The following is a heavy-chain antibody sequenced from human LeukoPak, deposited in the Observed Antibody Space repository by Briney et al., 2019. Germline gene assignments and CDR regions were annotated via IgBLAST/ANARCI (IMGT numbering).Heavy chain of an antibody. D-gene: IGHD4-17*01. CDR3: AKEQLDYYGDNESFDY. CDR2: ISGSGGST. V-gene: IGHV3-23*01. CDR1: GFTFSSYA. J-gene: IGHJ4*02. Sequence: GGSLRLSCAASGFTFSSYAMSWVRQAPGKGLEWVSAISGSGGSTYDADSVKGRFTISRDNSKNTLYLQMNSLRAEDTAVYYCAKEQLDYYGDNESFDYWGQGTLVTVSS.